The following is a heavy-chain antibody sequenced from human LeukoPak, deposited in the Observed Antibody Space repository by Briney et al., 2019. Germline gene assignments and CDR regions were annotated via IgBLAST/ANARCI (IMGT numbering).Heavy chain of an antibody. V-gene: IGHV4-59*01. CDR1: GGSISNYY. J-gene: IGHJ5*02. D-gene: IGHD2-21*02. CDR3: AREVGDSDSDNWFDP. Sequence: SETLSLTCTVSGGSISNYYWNWIRQPPGKGLEWIGYIYYSGSTNYNPSLKSRVTISVDTSENQFSLILRSVTAADTAVYYCAREVGDSDSDNWFDPWGQGTLVTVSS. CDR2: IYYSGST.